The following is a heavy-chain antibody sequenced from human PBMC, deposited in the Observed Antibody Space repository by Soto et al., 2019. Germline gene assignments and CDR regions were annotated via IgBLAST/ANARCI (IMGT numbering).Heavy chain of an antibody. CDR1: GASISGFY. J-gene: IGHJ5*02. CDR2: IYATGTT. V-gene: IGHV4-4*07. D-gene: IGHD1-1*01. Sequence: SETLSLTCTVSGASISGFYWSWIRKSAGKGLEWVGRIYATGTTDYNPSRKSRVMMSVDTSKKQFSLKLRSVTAADTAVYYCVRDGTKTLRDWFDPWGQGISVTVSS. CDR3: VRDGTKTLRDWFDP.